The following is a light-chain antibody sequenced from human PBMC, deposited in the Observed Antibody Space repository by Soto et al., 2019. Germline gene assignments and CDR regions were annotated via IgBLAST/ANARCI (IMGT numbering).Light chain of an antibody. Sequence: EIVLTQSPATLSLSPGERATLSCRASQSVSSYLAWYQQKPGQAPRLLIYDASNRATGIPARFSGSGSGTAFTLTISSLEPEDFAVYYCQEARRYTFGQGTKLEIK. CDR3: QEARRYT. J-gene: IGKJ2*01. CDR2: DAS. V-gene: IGKV3-11*01. CDR1: QSVSSY.